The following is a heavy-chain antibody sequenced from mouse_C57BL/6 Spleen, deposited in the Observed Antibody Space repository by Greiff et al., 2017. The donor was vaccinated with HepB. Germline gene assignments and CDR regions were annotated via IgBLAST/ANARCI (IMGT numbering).Heavy chain of an antibody. J-gene: IGHJ2*01. D-gene: IGHD4-1*01. CDR2: IYPSDSET. CDR1: GYTFTSYW. Sequence: QVQLQQPGAELVRPGSSVKLSCKASGYTFTSYWMDWVKQRPGQGLEWIGNIYPSDSETHYNQKFKDKATLTVDKSSSTAYMQLSSLTSEDSAVYYCARGDWEAPDYWGQGTTLTVSS. V-gene: IGHV1-61*01. CDR3: ARGDWEAPDY.